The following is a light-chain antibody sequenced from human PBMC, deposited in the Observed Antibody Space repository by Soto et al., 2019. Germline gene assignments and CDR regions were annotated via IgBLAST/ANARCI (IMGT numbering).Light chain of an antibody. Sequence: QSVLTQPASVSGSPGQSITISCTGTSSDDRSYNLVSRYQQHPGKAPKLMIYEVSKRPSGVSNRFSGSKSGNTASLTISGLQAEDEADYYCCSYAGSSTYYVFGTGTKLTVL. CDR1: SSDDRSYNL. CDR3: CSYAGSSTYYV. CDR2: EVS. V-gene: IGLV2-23*02. J-gene: IGLJ1*01.